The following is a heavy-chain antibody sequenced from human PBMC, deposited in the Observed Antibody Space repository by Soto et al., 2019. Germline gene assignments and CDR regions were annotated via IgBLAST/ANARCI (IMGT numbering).Heavy chain of an antibody. CDR1: GYRFTSYW. V-gene: IGHV5-51*01. J-gene: IGHJ6*02. CDR2: IYPGDSDT. Sequence: GESLKISWKGSGYRFTSYWISWVLQMPGKGPEWMGIIYPGDSDTKYNPSFQGQVTISADKSITTTYLQWSSLKASDTAIYYCAASIFYYGMDVRRQGTTVTVSS. CDR3: AASIFYYGMDV.